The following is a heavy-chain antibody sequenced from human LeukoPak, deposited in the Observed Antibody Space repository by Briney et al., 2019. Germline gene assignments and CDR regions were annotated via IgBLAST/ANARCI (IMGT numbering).Heavy chain of an antibody. J-gene: IGHJ5*02. D-gene: IGHD4-17*01. CDR3: ARAGYDGDYVAWFDP. CDR2: IYHSGST. Sequence: SETLSLTCTVSGYSISSGYYWGWIRQPPGKGLEWIGSIYHSGSTYYNPSLKSRVTISVDTSKNQFSLKLSSVTAADTAVYYCARAGYDGDYVAWFDPWGQGTLVTVSS. CDR1: GYSISSGYY. V-gene: IGHV4-38-2*02.